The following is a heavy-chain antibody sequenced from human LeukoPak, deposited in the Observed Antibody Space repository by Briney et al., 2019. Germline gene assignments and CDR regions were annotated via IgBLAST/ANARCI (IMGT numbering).Heavy chain of an antibody. Sequence: SETLSLTCTVSSGSISSYYWSWIRQPPGKGLEWIGYIYYSGSSNYNPSLKSRVTMSVDMSKKEFSLRVSSVTAADTAVYYCARGEWFDPWGQGTLVTVSS. CDR3: ARGEWFDP. J-gene: IGHJ5*02. V-gene: IGHV4-59*01. CDR2: IYYSGSS. CDR1: SGSISSYY.